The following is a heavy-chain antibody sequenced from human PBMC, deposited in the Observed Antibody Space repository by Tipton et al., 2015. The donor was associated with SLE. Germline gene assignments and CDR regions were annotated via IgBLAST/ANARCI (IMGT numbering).Heavy chain of an antibody. CDR2: INHNGRT. CDR1: GGSFSDYS. D-gene: IGHD5-18*01. V-gene: IGHV4-34*01. J-gene: IGHJ5*02. Sequence: TLSLTCAVYGGSFSDYSWTWIRQSPGKGLEWVGEINHNGRTRYNPSLKSRVTMSVDTSKNQFSLKLTSVTAADTAVYYCARLHGYSYGLNWFDPWGQGTLISVSS. CDR3: ARLHGYSYGLNWFDP.